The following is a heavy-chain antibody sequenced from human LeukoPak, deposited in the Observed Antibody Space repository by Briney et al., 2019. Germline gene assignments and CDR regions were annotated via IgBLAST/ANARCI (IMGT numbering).Heavy chain of an antibody. CDR1: GGTFSSYA. CDR2: IIPILGIA. Sequence: APVKVSCKASGGTFSSYAISWVRQAPGQGLEWMGRIIPILGIANYAQKFQGRVTITADKSTSTAYMELSSLRSEDTAVYYCARDSISGYELLDYWGQGTLVTVSS. V-gene: IGHV1-69*04. J-gene: IGHJ4*02. D-gene: IGHD5-12*01. CDR3: ARDSISGYELLDY.